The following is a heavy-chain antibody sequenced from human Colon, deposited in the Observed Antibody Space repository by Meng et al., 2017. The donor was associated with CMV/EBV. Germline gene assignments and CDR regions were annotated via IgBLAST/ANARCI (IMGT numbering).Heavy chain of an antibody. CDR3: SIGGTY. Sequence: PSEAVSLTCAGYGGPFSEYYWNWIRQPRGKELEWIGEINHSGSTNYNPSLKSRVIISVDTSKNQFSLKLSSVTAADTAVYYCSIGGTYWGQGTLVTVSS. CDR1: GGPFSEYY. D-gene: IGHD3-10*01. CDR2: INHSGST. V-gene: IGHV4-34*01. J-gene: IGHJ4*02.